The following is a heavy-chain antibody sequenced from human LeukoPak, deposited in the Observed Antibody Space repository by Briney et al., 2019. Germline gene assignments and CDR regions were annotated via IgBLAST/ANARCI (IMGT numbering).Heavy chain of an antibody. D-gene: IGHD2-15*01. CDR3: ASSGYSSGGSCFRAGAFDI. V-gene: IGHV4-38-2*01. CDR1: GYSISSGYY. CDR2: IDHSGST. Sequence: SETLSLTCAVSGYSISSGYYWGWIRQPPGNGLEWIGSIDHSGSTYYNPSLKSRVTISADTSKNQFSLKLSSVTAADTAVYYCASSGYSSGGSCFRAGAFDIWGQGTKVTVSS. J-gene: IGHJ3*02.